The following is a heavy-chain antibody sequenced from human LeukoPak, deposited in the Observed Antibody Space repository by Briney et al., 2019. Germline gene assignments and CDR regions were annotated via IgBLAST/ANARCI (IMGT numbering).Heavy chain of an antibody. Sequence: GGSLRLSCAASGFTFSSYGMHWVRQAPGKGLEWVAFIRYDGSNKYYVDSVKGRFTISRDNSKNTLYLQMNSLRAEDTAVYYCARSCSGGSCYPDSWGQGTLVTVSS. CDR1: GFTFSSYG. V-gene: IGHV3-30*02. J-gene: IGHJ4*02. CDR3: ARSCSGGSCYPDS. D-gene: IGHD2-15*01. CDR2: IRYDGSNK.